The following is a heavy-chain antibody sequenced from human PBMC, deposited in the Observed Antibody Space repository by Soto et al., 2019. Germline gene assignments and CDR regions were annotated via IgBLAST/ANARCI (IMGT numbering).Heavy chain of an antibody. V-gene: IGHV4-31*03. CDR2: IYYSGST. J-gene: IGHJ4*02. Sequence: QVQLQESGPGLVKPSQTLSLTCTVSGGSISSGGYYWSWIRQHPGKGLEWIGYIYYSGSTYYNPSLTSRVTISVDTAKNQFSLKLSSVTAADTAVYYCARGVTMVRGVIHPPYFDYWGQGTLVTVSS. D-gene: IGHD3-10*01. CDR3: ARGVTMVRGVIHPPYFDY. CDR1: GGSISSGGYY.